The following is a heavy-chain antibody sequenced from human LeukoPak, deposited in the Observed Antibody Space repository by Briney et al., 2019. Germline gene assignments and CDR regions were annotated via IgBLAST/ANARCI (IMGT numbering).Heavy chain of an antibody. CDR1: GFTFKTYA. J-gene: IGHJ6*02. Sequence: GSLRLSCATSGFTFKTYAMSWVRQAPGKGLEWIGEINHSGSTNYNPSLKSRVTISVDTSKNQFSLKLSSVTAADTAVYYCARVSRSTGYSSSWYKPYYYYGMDVWGQGTTVTVSS. CDR2: INHSGST. CDR3: ARVSRSTGYSSSWYKPYYYYGMDV. V-gene: IGHV4-34*01. D-gene: IGHD6-13*01.